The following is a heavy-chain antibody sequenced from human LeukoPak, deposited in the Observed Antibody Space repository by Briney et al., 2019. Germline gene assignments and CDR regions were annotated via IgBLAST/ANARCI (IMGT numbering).Heavy chain of an antibody. CDR3: ARAIGAYGMDV. V-gene: IGHV3-30*04. CDR2: ISYDGSNK. D-gene: IGHD3-10*01. J-gene: IGHJ6*04. Sequence: GRSLRLSCAASGFTFSSFAMHWVRQAPGGGLGWVSVISYDGSNKYYADSVKGRFTISRDNSKNTLYLQMNSLRAEDTAVYYCARAIGAYGMDVWGKGTTVTVSS. CDR1: GFTFSSFA.